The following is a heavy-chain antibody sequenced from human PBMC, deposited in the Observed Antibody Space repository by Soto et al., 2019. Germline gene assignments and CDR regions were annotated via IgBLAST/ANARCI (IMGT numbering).Heavy chain of an antibody. CDR3: ARGYSSSRHYYYYYMDV. J-gene: IGHJ6*03. CDR1: GGSISSYY. CDR2: IYYSGST. V-gene: IGHV4-59*01. Sequence: PSETLSLTCTVSGGSISSYYWSWIRQPPGKGLEWIGYIYYSGSTNYNPSLKSRVTISVDTSKNQFSLKLSSVTAADTAVYYCARGYSSSRHYYYYYMDVWGKGTTVTVS. D-gene: IGHD6-13*01.